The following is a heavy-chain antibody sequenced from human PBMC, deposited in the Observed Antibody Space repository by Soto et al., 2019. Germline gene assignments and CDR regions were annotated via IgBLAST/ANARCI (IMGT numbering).Heavy chain of an antibody. D-gene: IGHD3-3*01. CDR1: GFTFSSYS. V-gene: IGHV3-21*01. CDR3: ARDYGDFWSGYYNPPHDALAI. Sequence: GGSLRLSCAASGFTFSSYSMNWVRQAPGKGLEWVSSISSSSSYIYYADSVKGRFTISRDNAKNSLYLQMNSLRAEDTAVYYCARDYGDFWSGYYNPPHDALAIWGQRTIVPVSS. J-gene: IGHJ3*02. CDR2: ISSSSSYI.